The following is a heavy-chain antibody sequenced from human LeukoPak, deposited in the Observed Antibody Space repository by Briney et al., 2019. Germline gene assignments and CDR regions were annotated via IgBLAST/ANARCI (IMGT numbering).Heavy chain of an antibody. J-gene: IGHJ5*02. CDR2: ISAYDGNT. CDR3: ARDRAGSWFDP. Sequence: ASVKVSCKASGYSFSNYGISWVRQAPGQGLEWMGWISAYDGNTNYAQNFQGRVTMTTDTSTSTAYMELRSLRSDDTAVYYCARDRAGSWFDPWGQGTLVTVSS. CDR1: GYSFSNYG. V-gene: IGHV1-18*01.